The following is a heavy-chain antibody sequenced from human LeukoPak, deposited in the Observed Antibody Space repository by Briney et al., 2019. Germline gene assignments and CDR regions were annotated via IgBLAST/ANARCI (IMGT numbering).Heavy chain of an antibody. J-gene: IGHJ4*02. Sequence: GGSLRLSCAASGFTFTNYAMSWVRQAPGKGLEWVSAISESGGYTKYADPVKGRFTISRDNSKNTLYLQMNSLEAEDTAAYYCATEDSSDYYSFDYWGQGTLVTVSS. CDR2: ISESGGYT. V-gene: IGHV3-23*01. D-gene: IGHD3-22*01. CDR3: ATEDSSDYYSFDY. CDR1: GFTFTNYA.